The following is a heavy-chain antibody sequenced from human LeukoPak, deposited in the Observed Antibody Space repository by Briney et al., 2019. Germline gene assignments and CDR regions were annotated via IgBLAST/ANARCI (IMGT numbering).Heavy chain of an antibody. V-gene: IGHV3-48*01. D-gene: IGHD6-19*01. Sequence: GGSLRLSCAASGFTFSTYSMNWVRQAPGKGLEWVAFISSSGNSMYYADSVKGRFTISRDNDKSSLFLQVSSLRAEDTAVYYCARRALSSGWYFDYWGQGTLVTVSS. CDR2: ISSSGNSM. J-gene: IGHJ4*02. CDR3: ARRALSSGWYFDY. CDR1: GFTFSTYS.